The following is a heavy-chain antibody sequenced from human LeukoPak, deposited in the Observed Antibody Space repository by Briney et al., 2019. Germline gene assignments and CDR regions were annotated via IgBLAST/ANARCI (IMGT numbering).Heavy chain of an antibody. J-gene: IGHJ5*02. V-gene: IGHV1-2*06. D-gene: IGHD2-2*01. CDR3: AREVGVVAHQGGWFDP. Sequence: ASVTVSCKAAGYTFTVYYMHWVRQAPGQGLEWMGRINPNSGGTDYAQKFQGRVTMTRDTSISTAYMELTRLRSDDTAVYYCAREVGVVAHQGGWFDPWGQGTLVTVSS. CDR2: INPNSGGT. CDR1: GYTFTVYY.